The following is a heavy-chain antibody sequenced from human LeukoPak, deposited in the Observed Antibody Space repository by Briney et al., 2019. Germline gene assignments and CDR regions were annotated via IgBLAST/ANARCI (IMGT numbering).Heavy chain of an antibody. CDR2: IYTSGST. V-gene: IGHV4-61*02. CDR3: ARDPDYYDSSGSSGYFDL. J-gene: IGHJ2*01. Sequence: ASETLSLTCTVSGGSISSGSYYWSWIRQPAGKGLEWIGRIYTSGSTNYNPSLKSRVTISVDTSKNQFSLKLSSVTAADTAVYYCARDPDYYDSSGSSGYFDLWGRGTLVTVSS. CDR1: GGSISSGSYY. D-gene: IGHD3-22*01.